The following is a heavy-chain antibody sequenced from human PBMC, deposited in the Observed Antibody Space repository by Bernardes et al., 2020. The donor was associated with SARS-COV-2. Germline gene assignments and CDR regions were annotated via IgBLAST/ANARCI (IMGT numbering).Heavy chain of an antibody. D-gene: IGHD3-3*01. Sequence: SLRLSCAVSGLTFSSYWMTWDRQAPGKGLDWVANINRDGGEKHYADSVKGRFTISRDNAKSSLYLQMSSLRAEDTAIYYCATGSGEGTTVEFWGRGILVTVSS. V-gene: IGHV3-7*01. CDR1: GLTFSSYW. J-gene: IGHJ4*02. CDR3: ATGSGEGTTVEF. CDR2: INRDGGEK.